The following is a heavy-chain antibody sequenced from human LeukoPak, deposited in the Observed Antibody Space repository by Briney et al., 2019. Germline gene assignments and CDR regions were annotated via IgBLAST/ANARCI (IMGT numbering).Heavy chain of an antibody. Sequence: SETLSHTCAVYGGSFSGYYWSWIRKPPGKGLEWIGEINHSGSTNYNPSLKSRVTISVDTSKNQLSLKLSSVTAADTAVYYCARSNTATRIDYWGQGTLVTVSS. D-gene: IGHD5-18*01. V-gene: IGHV4-34*01. CDR2: INHSGST. J-gene: IGHJ4*02. CDR1: GGSFSGYY. CDR3: ARSNTATRIDY.